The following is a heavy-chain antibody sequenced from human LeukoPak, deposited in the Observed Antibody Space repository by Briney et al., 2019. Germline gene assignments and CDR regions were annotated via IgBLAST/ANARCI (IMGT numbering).Heavy chain of an antibody. CDR1: GGSISSYY. Sequence: SGSLSLSCSASGGSISSYYLSWIRQTPGKGLEWVWYIYYSGSTNYNPSLKSRLTISVDTSKHQFSLKLSSVTAADTAVYYCARQTSQKGAQYMDVWGKGTTVTISS. CDR3: ARQTSQKGAQYMDV. D-gene: IGHD3-16*01. CDR2: IYYSGST. J-gene: IGHJ6*03. V-gene: IGHV4-59*01.